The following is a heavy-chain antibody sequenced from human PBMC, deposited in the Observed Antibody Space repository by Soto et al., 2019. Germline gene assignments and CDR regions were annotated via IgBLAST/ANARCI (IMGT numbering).Heavy chain of an antibody. Sequence: QLQLQESGPGLVKPSETLSLTCTVSGGSISSSSYYWGWIRQPPGKGLEWIGSIYYSGSTYYNPDLKCRVTISVDTSKNQFSLKLSSVTAADTAVYYYAIHTPAISISDHWGQGTLVTVSS. J-gene: IGHJ4*02. CDR3: AIHTPAISISDH. D-gene: IGHD2-15*01. CDR1: GGSISSSSYY. V-gene: IGHV4-39*01. CDR2: IYYSGST.